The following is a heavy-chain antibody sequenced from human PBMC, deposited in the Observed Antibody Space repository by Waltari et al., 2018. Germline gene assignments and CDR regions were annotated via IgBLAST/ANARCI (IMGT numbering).Heavy chain of an antibody. Sequence: QVQLQESGPGLVKPSQTLSLTCTVSGGSISSGGYYWSWIRQHPGKGLEWIGYIYYSGSTYYNPSLKSRVTISVDTSKNQFSLKLSSVTAADTAVYYCARVVFDFWSGYCIHFDYWGQGTLVTVSS. CDR2: IYYSGST. CDR3: ARVVFDFWSGYCIHFDY. V-gene: IGHV4-31*03. J-gene: IGHJ4*02. CDR1: GGSISSGGYY. D-gene: IGHD3-3*01.